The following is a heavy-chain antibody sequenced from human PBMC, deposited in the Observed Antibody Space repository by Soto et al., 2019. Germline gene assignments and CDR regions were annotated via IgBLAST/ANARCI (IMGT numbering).Heavy chain of an antibody. Sequence: GGSLRLSCAASGFTFSSYWMHWVRQAPGKGLVWVSRINSDGSSTSYADSVKGRFTISRDNAKNTLYLQMNSLRAEDTAVYYCVSGSGSYYKGYYWGQGTLVTVSS. CDR2: INSDGSST. J-gene: IGHJ4*02. V-gene: IGHV3-74*01. CDR1: GFTFSSYW. CDR3: VSGSGSYYKGYY. D-gene: IGHD3-10*01.